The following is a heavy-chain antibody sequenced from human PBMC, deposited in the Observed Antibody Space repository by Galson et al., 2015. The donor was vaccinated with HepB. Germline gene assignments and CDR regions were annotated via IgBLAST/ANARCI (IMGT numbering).Heavy chain of an antibody. CDR1: GFTFGDYA. J-gene: IGHJ4*02. CDR3: TRVWGGTWGYSSGWYYFDY. V-gene: IGHV3-49*03. D-gene: IGHD6-19*01. CDR2: IRSKAYGGTT. Sequence: SLRLSCAASGFTFGDYAMSWFRQAPGKGLEWVGFIRSKAYGGTTEYAASVKGRFTISRDDSKSIAYLQMNSLKTEDTAVYYCTRVWGGTWGYSSGWYYFDYWGQGTLVTVSS.